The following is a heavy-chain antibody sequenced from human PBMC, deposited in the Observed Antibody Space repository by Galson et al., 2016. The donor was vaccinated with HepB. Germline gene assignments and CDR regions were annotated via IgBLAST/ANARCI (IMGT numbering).Heavy chain of an antibody. J-gene: IGHJ4*02. CDR1: GGSISSGDYY. D-gene: IGHD4-17*01. Sequence: TLSLTCNVSGGSISSGDYYWSWIRQPPGKGLEWIGYIYYSGSTYYKPSLKSRVITSVDTSKNQFSLRLSSVTAADTAVYYCARGVYGDYVPDYWGQGILVIVSS. CDR3: ARGVYGDYVPDY. CDR2: IYYSGST. V-gene: IGHV4-30-4*01.